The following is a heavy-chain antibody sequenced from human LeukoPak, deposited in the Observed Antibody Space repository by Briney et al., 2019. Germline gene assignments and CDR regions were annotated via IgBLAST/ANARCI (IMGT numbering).Heavy chain of an antibody. CDR1: GGSINDFY. J-gene: IGHJ5*02. D-gene: IGHD4-17*01. Sequence: SETLSLTCTVSGGSINDFYWTWIRQAPGKGLEWVGYISDSGATDYNPSLRSRVTMSVDTSKNEFSLQLTSVTAADTAMYYCARVVRGAVTSNGFAPWGQGTLVTVSS. CDR3: ARVVRGAVTSNGFAP. V-gene: IGHV4-59*01. CDR2: ISDSGAT.